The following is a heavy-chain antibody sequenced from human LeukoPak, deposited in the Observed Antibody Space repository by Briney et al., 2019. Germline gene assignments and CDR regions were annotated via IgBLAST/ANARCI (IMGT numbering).Heavy chain of an antibody. CDR1: GGSFSGYY. J-gene: IGHJ4*02. Sequence: NPSETLSLTCAVDGGSFSGYYWSWIRQPPGKGLEWIGEINHSGSTNYNPSLKSRVTISVDTSKNQFSLKLSSVTAADTAVYYCARGRRRGVVVPAASNYFDYWGQGTLVTVSS. D-gene: IGHD2-2*01. CDR2: INHSGST. V-gene: IGHV4-34*01. CDR3: ARGRRRGVVVPAASNYFDY.